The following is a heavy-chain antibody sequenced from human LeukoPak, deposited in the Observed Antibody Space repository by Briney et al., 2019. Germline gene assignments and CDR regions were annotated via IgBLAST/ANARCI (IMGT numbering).Heavy chain of an antibody. CDR2: ISWNSGSI. V-gene: IGHV3-9*01. CDR3: ARKHSSGYYYFDY. Sequence: GGSLRLSCTASGFTFDDYAMHWVRQAPGKGLEWVSGISWNSGSIGYADSVKGRFTISRDNAKNSLYLQMNSLRAEDTALYYCARKHSSGYYYFDYWGQGTLVTVSS. CDR1: GFTFDDYA. D-gene: IGHD3-22*01. J-gene: IGHJ4*02.